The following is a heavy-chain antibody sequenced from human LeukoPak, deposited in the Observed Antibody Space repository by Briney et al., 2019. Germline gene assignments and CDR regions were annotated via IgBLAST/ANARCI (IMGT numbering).Heavy chain of an antibody. J-gene: IGHJ4*02. CDR3: AREGLQWLAPAPYFDY. V-gene: IGHV4-39*07. CDR2: AYYSGLT. D-gene: IGHD6-19*01. Sequence: SETLSLTCSVSRDSVSRSSYYWGWIRQPPGKGLEWLGSAYYSGLTYYNSSLKSRLQISIDTSKDQISLKLISVSAADTAVYYCAREGLQWLAPAPYFDYWGQGTLVTVSS. CDR1: RDSVSRSSYY.